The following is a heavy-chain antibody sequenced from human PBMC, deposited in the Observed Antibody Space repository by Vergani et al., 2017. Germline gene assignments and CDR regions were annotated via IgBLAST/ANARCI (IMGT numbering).Heavy chain of an antibody. V-gene: IGHV4-39*01. Sequence: QMQLQESGPGLVKASETLSLTCTVSGDSIISRSYYWGWIRQPPGKGLEWIGSICNSGNGDSSSSLKSRVPISADTSKNQFSLRPPSVTAADTAVYYCASGKYYSDSTSHFRGRYFDVWGRGTLVTVPS. CDR1: GDSIISRSYY. J-gene: IGHJ2*01. D-gene: IGHD3-16*01. CDR3: ASGKYYSDSTSHFRGRYFDV. CDR2: ICNSGNG.